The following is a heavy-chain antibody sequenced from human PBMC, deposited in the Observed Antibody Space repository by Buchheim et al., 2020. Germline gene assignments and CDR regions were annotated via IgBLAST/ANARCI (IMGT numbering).Heavy chain of an antibody. CDR2: IWYDGSNK. CDR3: ARDYSPITMIPGGY. V-gene: IGHV3-33*08. Sequence: QEQLVESGGGLVKPGGSLRLSCAASGFVFTDYYMTWVRQAPGKGLEWVAVIWYDGSNKYYADSVKGRFTISRDNSKNTLYLQMNSLRAEDTAVYYCARDYSPITMIPGGYWGQGTL. D-gene: IGHD3-22*01. CDR1: GFVFTDYY. J-gene: IGHJ4*02.